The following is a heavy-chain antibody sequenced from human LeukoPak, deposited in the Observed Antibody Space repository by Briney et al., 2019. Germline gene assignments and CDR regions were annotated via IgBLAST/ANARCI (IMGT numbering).Heavy chain of an antibody. CDR2: ISYDGSNK. Sequence: RSLSLSCAASGFTFSSYAMHWVRQAPGKGLEWVAVISYDGSNKYYADSVKGRFTISRDNSKNTLYLQMNSLRAEDTAVYYCARDPIAVAKYYFDYWGQGTLVTVSS. V-gene: IGHV3-30-3*01. J-gene: IGHJ4*02. D-gene: IGHD6-19*01. CDR3: ARDPIAVAKYYFDY. CDR1: GFTFSSYA.